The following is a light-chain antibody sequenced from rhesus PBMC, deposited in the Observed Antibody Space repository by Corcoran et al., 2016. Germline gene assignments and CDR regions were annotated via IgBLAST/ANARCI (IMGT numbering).Light chain of an antibody. V-gene: IGKV1-44*02. CDR2: AAS. J-gene: IGKJ1*01. Sequence: DIQMTQSPSSLSASVGDRVTITCRASQAISSYLAWYQQKPGKVPTLLIYAASSLESGVPSRFSGSGSGTEFTLTISSLQPEDCATYYCQQHNSHPWTFGQGTKGEIK. CDR3: QQHNSHPWT. CDR1: QAISSY.